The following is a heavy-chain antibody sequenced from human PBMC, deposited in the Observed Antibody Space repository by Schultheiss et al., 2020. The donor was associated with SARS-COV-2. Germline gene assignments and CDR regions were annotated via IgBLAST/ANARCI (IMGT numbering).Heavy chain of an antibody. D-gene: IGHD3-22*01. V-gene: IGHV4-4*02. CDR1: GGSISSSNW. CDR3: AISPNYYDSSGYAP. CDR2: IYHSGST. Sequence: SETLSLTCAVSGGSISSSNWWSWVRQPPGKGLEWIGEIYHSGSTNYNPSLKSRVTISVDTSKNQFSLKLSSVTAADTAVYYCAISPNYYDSSGYAPWPLGTLVTVSS. J-gene: IGHJ5*02.